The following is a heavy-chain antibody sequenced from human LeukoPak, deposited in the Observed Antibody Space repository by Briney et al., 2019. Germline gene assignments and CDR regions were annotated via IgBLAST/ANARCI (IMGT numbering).Heavy chain of an antibody. CDR2: ISAYNGNT. V-gene: IGHV1-18*01. Sequence: ASVKVSCKASGYTFTSYGISWVRQAPGQGLEWMGWISAYNGNTNYAQKLQGRVTMTTDTSTSTAYMELRSLRSDDTAVYYCARAKHDYYDSSGYYYPSNWFDPWGQGTLVTVSS. J-gene: IGHJ5*02. D-gene: IGHD3-22*01. CDR1: GYTFTSYG. CDR3: ARAKHDYYDSSGYYYPSNWFDP.